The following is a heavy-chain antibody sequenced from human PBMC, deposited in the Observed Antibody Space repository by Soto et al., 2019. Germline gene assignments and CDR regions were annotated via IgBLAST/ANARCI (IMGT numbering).Heavy chain of an antibody. V-gene: IGHV4-39*01. Sequence: QLQLQESGPGLVKPSETLSLTCTVSGGSISSGPYYWGWIRQPPGQGLEWIGSIYYSGRTYYNPSLKSRVTLSVDTSKTQFSRKLSSVTAADTAVYYCARLTGSFDDHFDYWGQGTLVTVSS. CDR1: GGSISSGPYY. D-gene: IGHD3-10*01. J-gene: IGHJ4*02. CDR3: ARLTGSFDDHFDY. CDR2: IYYSGRT.